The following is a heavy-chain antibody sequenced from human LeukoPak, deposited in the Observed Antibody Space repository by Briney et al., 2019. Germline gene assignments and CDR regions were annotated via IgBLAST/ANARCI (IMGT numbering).Heavy chain of an antibody. Sequence: ASVKVSCKASGYTPTELSLHWGRKPPGKGLEWMGGFDPEDGETIYAQKFQGRVTMTEDTSTDTAYMELSSLGSEDTAVYYCATWSANWFDPWGQGTLVTVSS. V-gene: IGHV1-24*01. CDR3: ATWSANWFDP. J-gene: IGHJ5*02. CDR1: GYTPTELS. CDR2: FDPEDGET.